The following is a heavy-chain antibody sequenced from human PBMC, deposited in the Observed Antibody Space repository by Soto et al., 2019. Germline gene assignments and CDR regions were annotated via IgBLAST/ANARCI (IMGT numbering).Heavy chain of an antibody. CDR3: ARDIASYAYGEGY. V-gene: IGHV4-4*07. J-gene: IGHJ4*02. CDR2: VYSSGTT. D-gene: IGHD2-21*01. CDR1: GGSINSYW. Sequence: SATLSLTCTVSGGSINSYWWSWIRQPAGKGLEWIGRVYSSGTTDYNPSLNSRATMSVETSKKQFSLKLSSVTAADTAVYYCARDIASYAYGEGYWGQGIQVTVSS.